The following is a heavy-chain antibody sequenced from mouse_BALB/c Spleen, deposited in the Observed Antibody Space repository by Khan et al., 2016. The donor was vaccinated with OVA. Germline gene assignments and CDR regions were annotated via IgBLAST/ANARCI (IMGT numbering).Heavy chain of an antibody. J-gene: IGHJ1*01. D-gene: IGHD2-1*01. CDR3: ARYYGNYGWYFDV. CDR2: IWTGGST. V-gene: IGHV2-9*02. CDR1: GFSLTSYG. Sequence: QVQLKQSGPGLVAPSQSLSITCTVSGFSLTSYGVHWVRQPPGKGLEWLGVIWTGGSTNYNSALMSRLSISKDNSKSQVFLKMNSLQTDDTAMYYCARYYGNYGWYFDVWGAVTTVTVSS.